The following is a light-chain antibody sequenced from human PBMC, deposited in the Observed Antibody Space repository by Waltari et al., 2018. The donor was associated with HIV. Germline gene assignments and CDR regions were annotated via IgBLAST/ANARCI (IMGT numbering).Light chain of an antibody. CDR3: ASWDNSLTAGV. CDR2: DNN. V-gene: IGLV1-51*01. CDR1: GSNLGQNS. J-gene: IGLJ2*01. Sequence: QSALTQPPSVSATPGQRVTISCSGNGSNLGQNSASWYQHVPGTAPRPVIFDNNRRPSWIPDRFSASKSGTSATLAITGLQAGDEAAYFCASWDNSLTAGVFGAGTSLSVL.